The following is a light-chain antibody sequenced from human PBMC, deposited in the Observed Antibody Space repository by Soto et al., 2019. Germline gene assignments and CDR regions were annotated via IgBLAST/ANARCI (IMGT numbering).Light chain of an antibody. CDR3: KQLNSYVFT. V-gene: IGKV1-9*01. CDR2: AAS. CDR1: QAVSRF. Sequence: DIQLTQSPSFLAASVGDRVTISCRASQAVSRFLAWYQQKPGKAPNLLIYAASTLPRGVPSRFSGSGSGTEFTLTISSLQPEDFAPYYCKQLNSYVFTFGPGTKVDIK. J-gene: IGKJ3*01.